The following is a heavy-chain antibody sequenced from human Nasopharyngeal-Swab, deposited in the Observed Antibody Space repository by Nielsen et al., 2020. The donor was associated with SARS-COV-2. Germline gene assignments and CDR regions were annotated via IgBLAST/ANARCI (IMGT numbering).Heavy chain of an antibody. D-gene: IGHD2-2*01. CDR2: IYYSGST. V-gene: IGHV4-31*03. Sequence: LRLSCTVSGGSISSGGYYWSWIRQHPGKGLEWIGYIYYSGSTYYNPSLKSRVTISVDTSKNQFSLKLSSVTAADTAVYYCARVVPAAIGNWYFDLWGRGTLVTVSS. J-gene: IGHJ2*01. CDR3: ARVVPAAIGNWYFDL. CDR1: GGSISSGGYY.